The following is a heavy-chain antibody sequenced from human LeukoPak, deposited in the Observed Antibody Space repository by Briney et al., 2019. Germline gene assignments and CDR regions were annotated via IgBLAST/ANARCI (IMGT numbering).Heavy chain of an antibody. CDR3: ARLGCSSTSCEVGYMDV. V-gene: IGHV4-4*09. D-gene: IGHD2-2*01. CDR1: GGSISSYY. Sequence: SETLSLTCTVSGGSISSYYWSWTRQPPGKGLEWIGYIYTSGSTNYNPSLKSRVTISVDTSKNQFSLKLSSVTAADTAVYYCARLGCSSTSCEVGYMDVWGKGTTVTVSS. J-gene: IGHJ6*03. CDR2: IYTSGST.